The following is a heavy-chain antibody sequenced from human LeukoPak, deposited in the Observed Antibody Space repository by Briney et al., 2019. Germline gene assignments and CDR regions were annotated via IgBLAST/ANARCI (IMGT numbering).Heavy chain of an antibody. D-gene: IGHD6-25*01. V-gene: IGHV4-39*01. CDR3: ARQGEAAGDFDY. Sequence: PSETLSLTCTVSGGSISSSSYYWGWIRQPPGKGLEWIGSIYYSGSTYYNPSLKSRFTISVDTSENQFSLKLSSVTAADTVVYYCARQGEAAGDFDYWGQGTLVTVSS. J-gene: IGHJ4*02. CDR2: IYYSGST. CDR1: GGSISSSSYY.